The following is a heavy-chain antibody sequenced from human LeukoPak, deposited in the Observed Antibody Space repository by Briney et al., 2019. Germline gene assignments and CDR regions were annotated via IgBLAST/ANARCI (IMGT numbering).Heavy chain of an antibody. Sequence: QPGGSLRLSCAASGFTITTNYMNWVRQAPGKGLEWVSVIYGDDETNYADSVKGRFTISRDNSKNTLYLQVNSLRADDTAVYYCASESAHCSSTSCYKYYWGQGTLVTVSS. V-gene: IGHV3-53*01. CDR1: GFTITTNY. D-gene: IGHD2-2*02. CDR2: IYGDDET. J-gene: IGHJ4*02. CDR3: ASESAHCSSTSCYKYY.